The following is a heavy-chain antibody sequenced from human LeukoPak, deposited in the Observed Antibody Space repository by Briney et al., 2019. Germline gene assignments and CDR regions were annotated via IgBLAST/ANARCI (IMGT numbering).Heavy chain of an antibody. D-gene: IGHD4-17*01. J-gene: IGHJ4*02. V-gene: IGHV3-30*02. CDR1: GFTFSSYG. CDR3: AKRVTVTTKYFDS. CDR2: IWYDASNK. Sequence: GGSLRLSCAASGFTFSSYGMHWVRQAPGKGLEWVTFIWYDASNKYYAESVKGRFTISRDNSRNTVFLQMNSLRAEDTAVYYCAKRVTVTTKYFDSWGQGTLVTVSS.